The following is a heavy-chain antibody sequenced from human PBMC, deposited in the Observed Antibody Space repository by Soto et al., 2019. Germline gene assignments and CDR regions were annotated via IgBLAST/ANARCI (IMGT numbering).Heavy chain of an antibody. CDR3: VKDYHRYYYYYGMDV. J-gene: IGHJ6*02. D-gene: IGHD3-16*02. CDR2: ISSNGGST. CDR1: GFTFSSYA. V-gene: IGHV3-64D*08. Sequence: GGSLRLSCSASGFTFSSYAMHWVRQAPGKGLDFVSVISSNGGSTYYADSVKGRFTISRDNSKNTLYLQMSSLRAEDTAVYYCVKDYHRYYYYYGMDVWGQGTTVTVSS.